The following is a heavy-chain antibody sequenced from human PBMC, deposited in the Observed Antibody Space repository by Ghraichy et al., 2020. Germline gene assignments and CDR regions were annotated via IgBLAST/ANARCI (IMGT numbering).Heavy chain of an antibody. Sequence: SETLSLTCTVSGGSISSGGYYWSWIRQHPGKGLEWIGYIYYSGSTYYNPSLKSRVTISVDTSKNQFSLKLSSVTAADTAVYYCARSSRSVVTFDYWGQGTLVTVSS. CDR3: ARSSRSVVTFDY. D-gene: IGHD3-22*01. CDR1: GGSISSGGYY. V-gene: IGHV4-31*03. CDR2: IYYSGST. J-gene: IGHJ4*02.